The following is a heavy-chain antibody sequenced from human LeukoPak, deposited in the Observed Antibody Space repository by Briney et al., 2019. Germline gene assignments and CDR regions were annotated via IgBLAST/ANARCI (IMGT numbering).Heavy chain of an antibody. Sequence: PGGSLRLSCAASGFTFSSCEMNWVRQAPGKGLEWVSYISSSGSTIYYADSVKGRFTISRDNAKNSLYLQMNSLRAEDTAVYYCARRSAVAGTYWGQGTLVTVSS. CDR1: GFTFSSCE. J-gene: IGHJ4*02. CDR3: ARRSAVAGTY. V-gene: IGHV3-48*03. CDR2: ISSSGSTI. D-gene: IGHD6-19*01.